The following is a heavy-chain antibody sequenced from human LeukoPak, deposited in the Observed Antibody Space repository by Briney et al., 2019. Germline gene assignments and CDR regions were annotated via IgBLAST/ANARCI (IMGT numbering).Heavy chain of an antibody. V-gene: IGHV1-18*01. D-gene: IGHD1-7*01. CDR3: ARVGPYNWNYSGYNWFDP. CDR1: GYTFTSYG. Sequence: ASVKVSCKASGYTFTSYGISWVRQAPGQGLEWMGWISAYNGNTNYAQKLQGRVTMTTDTSTSTAYMELRSLRSDDTAVYYCARVGPYNWNYSGYNWFDPWGQGTLVTVSS. J-gene: IGHJ5*02. CDR2: ISAYNGNT.